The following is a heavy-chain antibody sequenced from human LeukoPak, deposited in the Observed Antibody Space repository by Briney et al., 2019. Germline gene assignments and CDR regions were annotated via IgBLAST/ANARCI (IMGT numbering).Heavy chain of an antibody. CDR2: ISYDGSNK. J-gene: IGHJ4*02. CDR3: AKDTRSVRTMVRGVITLDY. V-gene: IGHV3-30*18. Sequence: PGGSLRLSCAASGFTFSSYGMHWVRQAPGKGLEWVAVISYDGSNKYYADSVKGRFTISRDNSKNTLYLQMNSLRAEDTAVYYCAKDTRSVRTMVRGVITLDYWGQGTLVAVSS. D-gene: IGHD3-10*01. CDR1: GFTFSSYG.